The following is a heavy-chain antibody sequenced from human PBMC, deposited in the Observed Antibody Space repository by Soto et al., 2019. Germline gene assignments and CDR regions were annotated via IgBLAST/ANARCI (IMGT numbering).Heavy chain of an antibody. CDR1: GFTFSTYA. CDR2: ITGSGDKT. Sequence: PGGSLRLSCAASGFTFSTYAMSWVRQAPGEGLEWVSTITGSGDKTFYADSVEGLLTISRDNSKNTLYLQMNSLGAEDTAVYYCAKGEMATAGWGYYGVDVWGQGTTVTVSS. CDR3: AKGEMATAGWGYYGVDV. J-gene: IGHJ6*02. V-gene: IGHV3-23*01. D-gene: IGHD1-26*01.